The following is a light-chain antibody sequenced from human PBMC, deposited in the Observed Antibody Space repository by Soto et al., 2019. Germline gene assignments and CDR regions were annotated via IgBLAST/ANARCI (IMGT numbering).Light chain of an antibody. Sequence: DIQLTQSPSFLSASVGDRVTITCRASQGISSYLAWYQQKKGKAPKILIYAASTLQSGVPSRFRGSGSGTEFTLTISRLQPEDFATYYCQQLNSYSITFGQGTRLEI. CDR1: QGISSY. V-gene: IGKV1-9*01. J-gene: IGKJ5*01. CDR3: QQLNSYSIT. CDR2: AAS.